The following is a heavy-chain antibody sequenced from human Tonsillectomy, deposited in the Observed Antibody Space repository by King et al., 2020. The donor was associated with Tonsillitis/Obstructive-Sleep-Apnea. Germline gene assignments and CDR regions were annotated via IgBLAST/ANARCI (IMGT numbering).Heavy chain of an antibody. CDR3: ARAGDYVGGSNWFDP. D-gene: IGHD4-17*01. Sequence: VQLVESGAEVKKPGASVKVSCKASGYTFTSYYMHWVRQAPGQGLEWMGIINPSGGSTRYAQKFQGRVTMTRDTSTSTVYMELSSLRSEDTAVYYCARAGDYVGGSNWFDPWGQGTLVTVSS. CDR2: INPSGGST. CDR1: GYTFTSYY. V-gene: IGHV1-46*01. J-gene: IGHJ5*02.